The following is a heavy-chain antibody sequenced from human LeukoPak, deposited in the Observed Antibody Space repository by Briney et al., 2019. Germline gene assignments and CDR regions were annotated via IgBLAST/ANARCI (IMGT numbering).Heavy chain of an antibody. J-gene: IGHJ5*02. CDR1: GFTFSSYW. CDR2: IKQDGSEE. Sequence: GGSLRLSCAASGFTFSSYWMSWVRQAPGKGLEWVANIKQDGSEEYYVDSVKGRFTISRDNAKNSLYLQMNSLRAEDTAVYYCARDRGGSYYVFDPWGQGTLVTVSS. D-gene: IGHD1-26*01. V-gene: IGHV3-7*01. CDR3: ARDRGGSYYVFDP.